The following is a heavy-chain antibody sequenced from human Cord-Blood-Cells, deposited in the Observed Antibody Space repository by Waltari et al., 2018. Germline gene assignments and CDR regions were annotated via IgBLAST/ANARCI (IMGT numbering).Heavy chain of an antibody. Sequence: QLQLQESGPGLVKPSETLSLTCTVSGGSISSSSYYWGWLRPPPGKGLAWIGSIYYSGSTYYNPSLKSRVTISVDTSKNQFSLKLSSVTAADTAVYYCAHAYYDSSGYYYPNWYFDLWGRGTLVTVSS. J-gene: IGHJ2*01. D-gene: IGHD3-22*01. CDR2: IYYSGST. CDR1: GGSISSSSYY. V-gene: IGHV4-39*01. CDR3: AHAYYDSSGYYYPNWYFDL.